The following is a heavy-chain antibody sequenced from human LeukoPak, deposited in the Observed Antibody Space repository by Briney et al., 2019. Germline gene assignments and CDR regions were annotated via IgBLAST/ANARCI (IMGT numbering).Heavy chain of an antibody. Sequence: GGSLRLSCAASGFTFSDYYMSWIRQAPGKGLEWVSYISSSGSTIYYADSVKGRFTISRDNAKNSLYLQMSSLRAEDTAVYYCARVKGYYDILTGYYRNGYFDYWGQGTLVTVSS. J-gene: IGHJ4*02. CDR1: GFTFSDYY. D-gene: IGHD3-9*01. CDR2: ISSSGSTI. CDR3: ARVKGYYDILTGYYRNGYFDY. V-gene: IGHV3-11*01.